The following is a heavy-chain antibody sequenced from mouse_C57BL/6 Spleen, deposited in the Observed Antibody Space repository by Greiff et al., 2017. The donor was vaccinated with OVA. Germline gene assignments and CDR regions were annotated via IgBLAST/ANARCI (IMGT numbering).Heavy chain of an antibody. CDR2: IYPGDGDT. J-gene: IGHJ1*03. V-gene: IGHV1-80*01. CDR1: GYAFSSYW. CDR3: ARVYYGYDRYFDV. D-gene: IGHD2-2*01. Sequence: VQLQQSGAELVKPGASVKISCKASGYAFSSYWMNWVKQRPGKGLEWIGQIYPGDGDTNYNEKFKGKATLTADKSSSTAYMQLSSLTSEDSAVYFCARVYYGYDRYFDVWGTGTTVTVSS.